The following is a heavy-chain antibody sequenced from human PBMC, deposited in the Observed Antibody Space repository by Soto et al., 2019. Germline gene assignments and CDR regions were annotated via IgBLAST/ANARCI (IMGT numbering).Heavy chain of an antibody. CDR2: IIPIFGTA. CDR1: GGTFSSYA. J-gene: IGHJ6*02. D-gene: IGHD6-6*01. CDR3: ARGYSSSGPTGHYYYGMDV. Sequence: ASVKVSCKASGGTFSSYAISWVRQAPGQGLEWMGGIIPIFGTANYAQKFQGRVTITADESTSTAYMELSSLRSEDTAVYYCARGYSSSGPTGHYYYGMDVWGQGTTVTVSS. V-gene: IGHV1-69*13.